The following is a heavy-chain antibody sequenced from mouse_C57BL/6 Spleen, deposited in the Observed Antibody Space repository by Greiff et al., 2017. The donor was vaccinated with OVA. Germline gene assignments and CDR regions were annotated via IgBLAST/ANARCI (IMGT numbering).Heavy chain of an antibody. CDR3: ARHEPFYYGYDAAWFAY. CDR1: GYTFTEYT. V-gene: IGHV1-62-2*01. J-gene: IGHJ3*01. CDR2: FYPGSGSI. D-gene: IGHD2-2*01. Sequence: QVQLKESGAELVKPGASVKLSCKASGYTFTEYTIHWVKQRSGQGLEWIGWFYPGSGSIKYNEKFKDKATLTADKSSSTVYMELSRLTSEDSAVYFCARHEPFYYGYDAAWFAYWGQGTLVTVSA.